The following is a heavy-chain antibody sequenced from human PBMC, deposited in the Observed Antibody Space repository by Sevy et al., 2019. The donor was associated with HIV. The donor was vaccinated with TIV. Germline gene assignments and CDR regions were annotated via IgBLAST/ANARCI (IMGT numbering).Heavy chain of an antibody. Sequence: SETLSLTCTVSGGSLSRYYWSWIRQSPGKGLEWIGYVYYNGATNYNPSLKSRLSLALDTSKNQFSLSLGSVTAADTAVYYCARELGAVWTGRYHQYPYSMDVWGHGTMVTVSS. CDR3: ARELGAVWTGRYHQYPYSMDV. CDR2: VYYNGAT. D-gene: IGHD3-16*01. J-gene: IGHJ6*02. V-gene: IGHV4-59*01. CDR1: GGSLSRYY.